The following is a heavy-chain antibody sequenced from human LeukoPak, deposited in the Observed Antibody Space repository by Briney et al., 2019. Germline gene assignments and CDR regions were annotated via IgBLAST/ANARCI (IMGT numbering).Heavy chain of an antibody. CDR2: ISDNGGST. CDR1: GFILRGHA. Sequence: GGSLRLSCSASGFILRGHAMHWVRQAPGKGLEYVSRISDNGGSTYYADSVKGRFTISRDNSKNTLYLQMSSLRAVDTAVYYCVKDNEAGGSPFDRWGQGTLVTVSS. CDR3: VKDNEAGGSPFDR. D-gene: IGHD1-1*01. J-gene: IGHJ4*02. V-gene: IGHV3-64D*06.